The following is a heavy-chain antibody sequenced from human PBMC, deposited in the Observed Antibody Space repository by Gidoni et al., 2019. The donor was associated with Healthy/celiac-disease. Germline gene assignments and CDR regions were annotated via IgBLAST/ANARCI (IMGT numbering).Heavy chain of an antibody. J-gene: IGHJ4*02. V-gene: IGHV3-15*01. CDR1: GFTFSNAW. CDR2: IKSKTDGGTT. D-gene: IGHD5-12*01. CDR3: TTLSIVATISSDY. Sequence: EVQLVESGGGLVKPGGSLRLSCAASGFTFSNAWMSWVRQAPGKGLEWVGRIKSKTDGGTTDYAAPVKGRFTISRDDSKNTLYLQMNSLKTEDTAVYYCTTLSIVATISSDYWGQGTVVTVSS.